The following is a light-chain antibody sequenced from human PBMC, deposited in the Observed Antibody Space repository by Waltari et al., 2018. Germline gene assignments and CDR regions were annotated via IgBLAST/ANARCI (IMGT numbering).Light chain of an antibody. Sequence: SYELTQPPSVSVSPGQRATITCSGDALPKHFAHWYHQKPGQAPVVVIYKDTERPSGIPARFSASSSGTTVTLTIDGVQAQDEADYYCQSADSNGTWVFGGGTKLTVL. J-gene: IGLJ3*02. CDR3: QSADSNGTWV. CDR1: ALPKHF. CDR2: KDT. V-gene: IGLV3-25*03.